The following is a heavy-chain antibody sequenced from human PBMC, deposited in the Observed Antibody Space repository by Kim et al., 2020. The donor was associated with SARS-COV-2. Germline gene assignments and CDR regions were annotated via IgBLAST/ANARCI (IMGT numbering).Heavy chain of an antibody. D-gene: IGHD6-19*01. CDR3: ARGESSRYFQH. Sequence: TSYAQKFQGRVTRTRDTSTSTGYMELSSLRSEDTAVYYCARGESSRYFQHWGQGTLVTVSS. CDR2: T. V-gene: IGHV1-46*01. J-gene: IGHJ1*01.